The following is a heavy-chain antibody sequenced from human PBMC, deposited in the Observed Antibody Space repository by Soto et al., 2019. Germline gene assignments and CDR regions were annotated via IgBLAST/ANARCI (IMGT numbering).Heavy chain of an antibody. J-gene: IGHJ6*02. D-gene: IGHD4-4*01. V-gene: IGHV5-51*01. CDR3: ARRVGLQYGMDV. Sequence: PGESMRISCQGAGYRFTSYLIGWVRPMPGKGLEWMGIIYPGDSDTRYSPSFQGQVTISADKSISTAYLQWSSLKASDTAMYYCARRVGLQYGMDVWGQGTTVTVSS. CDR1: GYRFTSYL. CDR2: IYPGDSDT.